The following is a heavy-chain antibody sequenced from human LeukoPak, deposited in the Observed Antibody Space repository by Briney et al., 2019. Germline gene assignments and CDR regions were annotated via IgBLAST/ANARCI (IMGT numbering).Heavy chain of an antibody. D-gene: IGHD3-16*01. J-gene: IGHJ4*02. CDR3: AKALGDWPTTLDY. CDR1: GFTFSGFG. Sequence: PGGSLRLSCAASGFTFSGFGMTWVRQAPGKGLEWVSAISGSGGSTYYADSVKGRFTISRDNSKNTLYLQMNSLTAADTAVYFCAKALGDWPTTLDYWGRGTLVTVSS. V-gene: IGHV3-23*01. CDR2: ISGSGGST.